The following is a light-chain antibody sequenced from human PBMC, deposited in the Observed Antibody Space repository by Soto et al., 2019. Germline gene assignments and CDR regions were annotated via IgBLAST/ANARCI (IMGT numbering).Light chain of an antibody. Sequence: DIVMTQFPDSLAVSLGERATIDCTSSQRVLNSANNKTYLGWYQQKPGQPPKLLIYLTSTRESGVPDRFSGSGYGTNLTLTISSLQAEDVAVYYCQQYHTIPWTFGQGNKLQIK. CDR1: QRVLNSANNKTY. J-gene: IGKJ1*01. CDR3: QQYHTIPWT. V-gene: IGKV4-1*01. CDR2: LTS.